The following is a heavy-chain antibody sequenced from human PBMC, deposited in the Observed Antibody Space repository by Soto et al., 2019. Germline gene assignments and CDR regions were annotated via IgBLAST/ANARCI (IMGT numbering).Heavy chain of an antibody. V-gene: IGHV3-30*03. CDR2: ISYDGSNK. J-gene: IGHJ6*03. D-gene: IGHD2-15*01. CDR3: ERGYCSGGSCYYYYYYMDV. CDR1: GFTFSSYG. Sequence: QVQLVESGGGVVQPGRSLRLSCAASGFTFSSYGMHWVRQAPGKGLEWVAVISYDGSNKYYADSVKGRFTISRDNSKNTLYLQMNSLRAEDTAVYYCERGYCSGGSCYYYYYYMDVWGKGTTVTVSS.